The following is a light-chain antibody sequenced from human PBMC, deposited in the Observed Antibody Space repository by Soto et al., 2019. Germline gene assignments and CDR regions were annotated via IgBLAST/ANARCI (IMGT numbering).Light chain of an antibody. CDR3: QQSYVTPWT. CDR2: GAS. Sequence: DIQMTQSPPFLSASIGDRVTITCRASETIRSYLNWYQQKPGKAPKLLIFGASSLHSGVPSRFSASESGTDFTLTISSLQPEDFATYYCQQSYVTPWTFGQGTKVDIK. V-gene: IGKV1-39*01. J-gene: IGKJ1*01. CDR1: ETIRSY.